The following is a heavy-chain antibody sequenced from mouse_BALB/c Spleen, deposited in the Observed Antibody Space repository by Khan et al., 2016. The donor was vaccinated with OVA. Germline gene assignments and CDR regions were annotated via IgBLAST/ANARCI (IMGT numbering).Heavy chain of an antibody. Sequence: QMQLEESGPDLVAPSQSLSITCTVSGFSLTGYGVNWVRQPPGKGLEWLGMIWGDGSTDYNSALKSRLNLSKDNSKSQVFLKMNSLQTDDTARYYCARAYYGNYRGAMDYWGQGTSVTVAS. J-gene: IGHJ4*01. CDR3: ARAYYGNYRGAMDY. V-gene: IGHV2-6-7*01. D-gene: IGHD2-10*01. CDR1: GFSLTGYG. CDR2: IWGDGST.